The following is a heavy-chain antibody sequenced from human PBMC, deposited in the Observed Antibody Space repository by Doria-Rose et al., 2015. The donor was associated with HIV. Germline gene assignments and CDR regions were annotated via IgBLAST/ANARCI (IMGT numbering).Heavy chain of an antibody. CDR1: GVSLSSPGMG. CDR3: ARIKSSRWYHKYYFDF. D-gene: IGHD6-13*01. J-gene: IGHJ4*02. V-gene: IGHV2-26*01. Sequence: QITLKESGPVLVKPTETLTLTCTVSGVSLSSPGMGVSWIRQPPGKALEWLANIFSSDARSYKTSLKSRLTISRGTSKSQVVLTMTDMDPVDTATYYCARIKSSRWYHKYYFDFWGQGTLVIVSA. CDR2: IFSSDAR.